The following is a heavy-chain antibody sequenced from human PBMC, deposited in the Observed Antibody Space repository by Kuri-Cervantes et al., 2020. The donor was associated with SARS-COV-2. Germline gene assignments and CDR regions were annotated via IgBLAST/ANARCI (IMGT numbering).Heavy chain of an antibody. CDR1: SGSISSYY. CDR3: ARQGSSGWYLGY. D-gene: IGHD6-19*01. J-gene: IGHJ4*02. Sequence: GSLRLSCTVSSGSISSYYWSWIRQPPGKGLEWIGYIYYSGSTNYNPSLKSRVTISVDTSKNQFSLKLSSVTAADTAVYYCARQGSSGWYLGYWGQGTLVTVSS. CDR2: IYYSGST. V-gene: IGHV4-59*08.